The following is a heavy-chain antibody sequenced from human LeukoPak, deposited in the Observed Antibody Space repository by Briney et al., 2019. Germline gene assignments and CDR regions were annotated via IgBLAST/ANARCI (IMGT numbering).Heavy chain of an antibody. CDR1: GGSISNSTYY. CDR3: ARHSPGYYYYDMDV. CDR2: IYYSGYT. Sequence: SETLSLTCIVSGGSISNSTYYWGWIRQPPGKGLEWIGSIYYSGYTYYNPSLKSRVTISVDTSKNRFSLKLSSVTAADTAVYYCARHSPGYYYYDMDVWGQGTTVTVSS. V-gene: IGHV4-39*01. J-gene: IGHJ6*02.